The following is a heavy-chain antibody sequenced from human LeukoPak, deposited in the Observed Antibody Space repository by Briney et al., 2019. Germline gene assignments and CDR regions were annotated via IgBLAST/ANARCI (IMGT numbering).Heavy chain of an antibody. CDR2: ISGSGGST. V-gene: IGHV3-23*01. J-gene: IGHJ6*02. CDR3: ARSPRSRGRPRYYYGMDV. D-gene: IGHD3-22*01. Sequence: GGSLRLSCAASGFTFSGYAMSWVRQAPGKGLEWVSAISGSGGSTYYADSVKGRFTISRDNSKNTLYLQMNSLRAEDTAVYYCARSPRSRGRPRYYYGMDVWGQGTTVTVSS. CDR1: GFTFSGYA.